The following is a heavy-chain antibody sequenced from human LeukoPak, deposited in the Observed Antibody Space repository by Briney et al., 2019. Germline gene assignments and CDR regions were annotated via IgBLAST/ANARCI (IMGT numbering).Heavy chain of an antibody. CDR1: GGSISPFY. D-gene: IGHD6-13*01. CDR2: IFHTGTT. CDR3: ARSHSSSWSRPFDY. J-gene: IGHJ4*02. Sequence: SETLSLTCTVSGGSISPFYWSWIRQPPGKGLEWIGNIFHTGTTNYNPSLKSRVTISVDTSKNQFSLNLSSVTAADTAVYYCARSHSSSWSRPFDYWGQGTLVTVSS. V-gene: IGHV4-59*01.